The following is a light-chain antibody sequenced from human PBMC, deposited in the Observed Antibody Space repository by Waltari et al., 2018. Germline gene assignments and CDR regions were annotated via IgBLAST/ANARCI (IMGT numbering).Light chain of an antibody. CDR3: QHYESLPVT. V-gene: IGKV3-20*01. Sequence: CRASQSLRIYLAWYQQKPGQAPRRLIYHASTRATGIPDRFSGSGSGTDFSLTISRLEPEDFAVYYCQHYESLPVTFGQGTKVEIK. CDR2: HAS. J-gene: IGKJ1*01. CDR1: QSLRIY.